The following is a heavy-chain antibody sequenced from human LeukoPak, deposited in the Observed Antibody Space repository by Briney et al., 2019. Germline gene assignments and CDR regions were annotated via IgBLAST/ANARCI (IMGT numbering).Heavy chain of an antibody. D-gene: IGHD3-22*01. CDR3: AGDLLDSSGYHIRPIDY. J-gene: IGHJ4*02. V-gene: IGHV1-2*02. CDR2: INPNSGGT. Sequence: ASVKVSCKAPGYTFTGYYMHWVRQAPGQGLEWMGWINPNSGGTNYAQKFQGRVTMTRDTSISTAYMELSRLRSDDTAVYYCAGDLLDSSGYHIRPIDYWGQGTLVTVSS. CDR1: GYTFTGYY.